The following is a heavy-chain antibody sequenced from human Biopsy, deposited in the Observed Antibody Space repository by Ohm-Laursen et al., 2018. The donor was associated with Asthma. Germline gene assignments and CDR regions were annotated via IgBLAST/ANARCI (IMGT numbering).Heavy chain of an antibody. CDR2: IHYSGST. J-gene: IGHJ4*02. V-gene: IGHV4-59*12. Sequence: GTLSLTCTVSGVSIRSYYWTRIRQPPGKGLEWIGNIHYSGSTYSNPSLKSRVTISVDTSKNQFSLRLRSVTAADTAVYYCARRWNCGGDCYSLDYWGQGTLVTVSS. CDR1: GVSIRSYY. CDR3: ARRWNCGGDCYSLDY. D-gene: IGHD2-21*02.